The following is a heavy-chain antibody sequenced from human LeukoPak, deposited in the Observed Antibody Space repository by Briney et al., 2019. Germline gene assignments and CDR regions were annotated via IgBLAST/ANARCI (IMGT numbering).Heavy chain of an antibody. CDR2: ISGSGGST. D-gene: IGHD6-13*01. Sequence: GGSLRLSCAASGFTFSSYAMSWVRQAPGKGLEWVSTISGSGGSTYYADSVRGRFTISRDNSKNTLYLQMNSLRAEDTAVYYCAKDLAASSSWFDYWGQGTLVTVSS. CDR3: AKDLAASSSWFDY. J-gene: IGHJ4*02. V-gene: IGHV3-23*01. CDR1: GFTFSSYA.